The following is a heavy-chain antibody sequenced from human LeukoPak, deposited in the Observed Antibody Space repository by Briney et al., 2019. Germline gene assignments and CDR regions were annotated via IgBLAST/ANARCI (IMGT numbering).Heavy chain of an antibody. CDR1: GGTFSSYA. Sequence: ASVKVSCKASGGTFSSYAISWVRQAPGQGLEWMGRIIPILGIANYAQKFQGRVTITADKSTSTAYMELSSLRSEDTAVYYCARGPVITFGGVIVKKDYYYGVDVWGQGTTVTVSS. J-gene: IGHJ6*02. CDR3: ARGPVITFGGVIVKKDYYYGVDV. CDR2: IIPILGIA. D-gene: IGHD3-16*02. V-gene: IGHV1-69*04.